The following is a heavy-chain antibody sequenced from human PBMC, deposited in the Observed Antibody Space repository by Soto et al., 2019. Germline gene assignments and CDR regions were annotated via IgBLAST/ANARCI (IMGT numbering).Heavy chain of an antibody. Sequence: SVKVSCKASGGTFSSYAISWVRQAPGQGLEWMGGTIPIFGTANYAQKFQGRVTITADESTSTAYMELSSLRSEDTAVYYCAREILRDTIFGVVTGDPLFYYYYGMDVWGQGTTVTVSS. V-gene: IGHV1-69*13. J-gene: IGHJ6*02. CDR1: GGTFSSYA. CDR2: TIPIFGTA. CDR3: AREILRDTIFGVVTGDPLFYYYYGMDV. D-gene: IGHD3-3*01.